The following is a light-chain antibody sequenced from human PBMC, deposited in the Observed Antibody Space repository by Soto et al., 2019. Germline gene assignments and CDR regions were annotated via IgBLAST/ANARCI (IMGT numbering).Light chain of an antibody. J-gene: IGLJ3*02. V-gene: IGLV1-36*01. CDR2: YDD. CDR3: AACDDSLNGWV. Sequence: QSVLTQPPSVSEAPRQRVTISCSGSSSNIGNNAVNWYQQLSGKAPKLLIYYDDLLPSGVSDRFSGSKSGTLASLAISGLQSEDEADYYCAACDDSLNGWVFGGGTKVTVL. CDR1: SSNIGNNA.